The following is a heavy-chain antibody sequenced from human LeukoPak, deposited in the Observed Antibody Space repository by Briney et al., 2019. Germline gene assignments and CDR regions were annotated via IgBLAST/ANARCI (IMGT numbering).Heavy chain of an antibody. CDR1: GGTFSSYG. Sequence: ASVKVSCKASGGTFSSYGITWVRQAPGQGLEWMGWISGYNGNTNYAQKFQGRVTMTTYTSTSTVYMELRSLRSDDTAVYYCARDDNYGSGQPDDWGQGTLVTVSS. D-gene: IGHD3-10*01. J-gene: IGHJ4*02. V-gene: IGHV1-18*01. CDR2: ISGYNGNT. CDR3: ARDDNYGSGQPDD.